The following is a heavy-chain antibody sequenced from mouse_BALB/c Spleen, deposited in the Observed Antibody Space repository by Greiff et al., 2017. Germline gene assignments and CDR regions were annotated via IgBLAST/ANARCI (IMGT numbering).Heavy chain of an antibody. CDR3: ARGLHYYGSSSYYFDY. J-gene: IGHJ2*01. CDR2: ISYSGST. Sequence: EVQVVESGPSLVKPSQTLSLTCSVTGDSITSGYWNWIRKFPGNKLEYMGYISYSGSTYYNPSLKSRISITRDTSTNQYYLQLNSVTTEDTATYYGARGLHYYGSSSYYFDYGGQGTTLTVSS. V-gene: IGHV3-8*02. CDR1: GDSITSGY. D-gene: IGHD1-1*01.